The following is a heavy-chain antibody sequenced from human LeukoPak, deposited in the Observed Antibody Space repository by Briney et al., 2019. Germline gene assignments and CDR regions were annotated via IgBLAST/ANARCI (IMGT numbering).Heavy chain of an antibody. Sequence: GGSLRLSCAASGFTFSSYWMHWVRHAPGKGLVWVSRISSDGSSTNYADSVMGRFTVSRDNAENTLFLQMNSLGAEDTAVYYCATLGSYFDYWGQGTLVTVSP. CDR2: ISSDGSST. V-gene: IGHV3-74*01. J-gene: IGHJ4*02. D-gene: IGHD3-10*01. CDR1: GFTFSSYW. CDR3: ATLGSYFDY.